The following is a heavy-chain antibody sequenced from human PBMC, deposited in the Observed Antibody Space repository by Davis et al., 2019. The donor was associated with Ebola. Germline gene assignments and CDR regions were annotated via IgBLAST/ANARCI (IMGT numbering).Heavy chain of an antibody. J-gene: IGHJ3*02. D-gene: IGHD6-19*01. CDR3: AGGESGWDASDI. V-gene: IGHV3-21*01. Sequence: GGSLRLSCAASGFTFSTYTMTWVRQAPGKGLEWVSSISISSAFIYYADSVKGRFTVSRDNAKSSLSLQMNSLRAEDTAVYYCAGGESGWDASDICGRGTMVTVSS. CDR2: ISISSAFI. CDR1: GFTFSTYT.